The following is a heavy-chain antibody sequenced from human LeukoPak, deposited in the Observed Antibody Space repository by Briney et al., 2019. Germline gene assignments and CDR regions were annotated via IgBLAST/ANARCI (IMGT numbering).Heavy chain of an antibody. V-gene: IGHV4-59*01. CDR3: ARDWWLGSPSLQGYFYGLDV. CDR2: IYNSESI. D-gene: IGHD2-2*01. CDR1: GASFSGFY. J-gene: IGHJ6*02. Sequence: SETLSLTCTVSGASFSGFYWTWIRQAPGKGLEWIGNIYNSESIEYNPSLKSRATISVDTPKNRFSLRLRSVTAADTAVYYCARDWWLGSPSLQGYFYGLDVWGHGTTVTVSS.